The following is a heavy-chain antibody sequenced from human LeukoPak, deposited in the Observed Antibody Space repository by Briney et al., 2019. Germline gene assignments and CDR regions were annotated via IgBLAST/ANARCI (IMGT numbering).Heavy chain of an antibody. J-gene: IGHJ6*03. V-gene: IGHV4-61*05. Sequence: PSETLSLTCTVSGGSISSSSFYWGWIRQPPGKGLEWIGYIYYSGSTNYNPSLKSRVTISVDTSKNQFSLKLSSVTAADTAVYYCARGIVVVVAATHYYYYYMDVWGKETTVTVSS. CDR3: ARGIVVVVAATHYYYYYMDV. D-gene: IGHD2-15*01. CDR2: IYYSGST. CDR1: GGSISSSSFY.